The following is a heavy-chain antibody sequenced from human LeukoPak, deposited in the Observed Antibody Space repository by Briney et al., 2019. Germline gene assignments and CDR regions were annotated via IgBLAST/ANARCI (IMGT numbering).Heavy chain of an antibody. D-gene: IGHD3-22*01. CDR2: ISSSSSYI. CDR1: GFTFSSYS. V-gene: IGHV3-21*01. Sequence: GGSLRLSCVASGFTFSSYSMNWVRQAPGKGLEWVSSISSSSSYIYYADSVKGRFTISRDNAKNSLYLQMNSLRAEDTAVYYCARDYYDSSGYYYYYYYYMDVWGKGTTVTISS. J-gene: IGHJ6*03. CDR3: ARDYYDSSGYYYYYYYYMDV.